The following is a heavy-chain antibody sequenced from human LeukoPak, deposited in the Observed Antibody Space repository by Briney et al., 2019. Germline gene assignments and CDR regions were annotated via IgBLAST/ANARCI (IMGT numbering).Heavy chain of an antibody. J-gene: IGHJ4*02. CDR3: ARHLSGTTMSHYFDF. CDR2: IYYSGST. CDR1: GGSISSSSYY. V-gene: IGHV4-39*01. Sequence: SETLSLTCTVSGGSISSSSYYWGWIRQPPGKGLEWIGSIYYSGSTYYNPSLKSRVTISVDTSKNQVSLKLYSVTASDAAIYYCARHLSGTTMSHYFDFWGQGTLVTVSS. D-gene: IGHD1-1*01.